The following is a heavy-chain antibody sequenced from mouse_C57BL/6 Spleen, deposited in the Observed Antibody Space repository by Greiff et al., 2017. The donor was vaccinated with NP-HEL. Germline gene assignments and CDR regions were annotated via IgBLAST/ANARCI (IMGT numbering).Heavy chain of an antibody. CDR1: GFSLSTSGMG. Sequence: QVTLKECGPGILQSSQTLSLTCSFSGFSLSTSGMGVSWIRQPSGKGLEWLAHIYWDDDKRYNPSLKSRLTISKDTSRNQVFLKITSVDTADTATYYCARRALYFDVWGTGTTVTVSS. CDR2: IYWDDDK. V-gene: IGHV8-12*01. J-gene: IGHJ1*03. CDR3: ARRALYFDV.